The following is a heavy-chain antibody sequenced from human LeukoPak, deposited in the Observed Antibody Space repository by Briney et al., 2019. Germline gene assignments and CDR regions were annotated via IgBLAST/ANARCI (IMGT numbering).Heavy chain of an antibody. V-gene: IGHV1-18*01. CDR2: INPYSGNT. CDR1: GYTFTTYG. CDR3: ARELYGRFEY. J-gene: IGHJ4*02. D-gene: IGHD2-2*02. Sequence: GASVKVSCKASGYTFTTYGISWVRQAPGQGLECMGWINPYSGNTKYAQKLQGRVTMTTDTSTSTAYMELRSLRSDDTAVYYCARELYGRFEYWGQGTLVTVSS.